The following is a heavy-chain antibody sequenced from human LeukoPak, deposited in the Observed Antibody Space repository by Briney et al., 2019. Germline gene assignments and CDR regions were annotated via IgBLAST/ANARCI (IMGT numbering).Heavy chain of an antibody. J-gene: IGHJ4*02. V-gene: IGHV3-48*03. Sequence: GGSLRLSCAASRFTFSNYGMTWVRQAPGKGLEWVSHISSDGHVISYEDSVKGRFIISRDDAERSLYLQMNSLRADDTAVYYCARDEDGDQDFDYWGQGTLVTVSS. CDR3: ARDEDGDQDFDY. CDR2: ISSDGHVI. D-gene: IGHD7-27*01. CDR1: RFTFSNYG.